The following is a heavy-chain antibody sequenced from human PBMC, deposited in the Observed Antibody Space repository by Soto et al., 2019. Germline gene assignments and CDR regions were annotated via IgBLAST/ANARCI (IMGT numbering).Heavy chain of an antibody. J-gene: IGHJ4*02. CDR2: IASAGDT. V-gene: IGHV3-13*01. CDR3: VAQGAHIF. CDR1: GFTFSNYD. Sequence: EVQLVESGGGLVQPGGSLRLSCVVSGFTFSNYDMHWVRQATGKGLEWVSGIASAGDTYYADSVKGRFTISRENAGDSLFLQVSTPRAGETAVYYCVAQGAHIFWGQGTLITVSS.